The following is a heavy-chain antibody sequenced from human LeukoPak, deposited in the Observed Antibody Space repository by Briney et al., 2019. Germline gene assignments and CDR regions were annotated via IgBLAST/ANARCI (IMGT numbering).Heavy chain of an antibody. V-gene: IGHV1-24*01. CDR3: APDVRRGMYSGSYGDLDN. CDR2: FDPEDGER. D-gene: IGHD1-26*01. J-gene: IGHJ4*02. Sequence: ASVKVSCKVSGYSVSKLCMHWVRQAPGKGLEWMGSFDPEDGERIYAQKFQGRVTMTEDTSTDTAYMELSSLKSEDTAVYFCAPDVRRGMYSGSYGDLDNWGQGTLVTVSS. CDR1: GYSVSKLC.